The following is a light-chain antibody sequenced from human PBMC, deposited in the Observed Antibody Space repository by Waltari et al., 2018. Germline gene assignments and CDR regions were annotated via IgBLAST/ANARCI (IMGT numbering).Light chain of an antibody. Sequence: QPVLTQSPSASASLGASVKLTCTLSSGHSTYPIAWHQQQPEKGPRFLMEVNGDGSHTKGDGIPDRFSVSSSGAERYLTISVLQSDDEADYYCQTWGAGIRVFGTGTKVTVL. CDR3: QTWGAGIRV. V-gene: IGLV4-69*01. CDR1: SGHSTYP. CDR2: VNGDGSH. J-gene: IGLJ1*01.